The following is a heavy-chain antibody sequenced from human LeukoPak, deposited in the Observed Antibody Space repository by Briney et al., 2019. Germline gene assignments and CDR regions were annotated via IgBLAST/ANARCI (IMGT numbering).Heavy chain of an antibody. Sequence: SETLSLTCAVSGYSISSGYYWGWIRQPPGRGLEWIGSVYHSGTSYSNESLKSRVTISVDTSKSQLSLRLSTVTAADTAVYYCARRGALAGRYYFDYWGQGALVTVSP. D-gene: IGHD6-19*01. CDR1: GYSISSGYY. CDR3: ARRGALAGRYYFDY. J-gene: IGHJ4*02. CDR2: VYHSGTS. V-gene: IGHV4-38-2*01.